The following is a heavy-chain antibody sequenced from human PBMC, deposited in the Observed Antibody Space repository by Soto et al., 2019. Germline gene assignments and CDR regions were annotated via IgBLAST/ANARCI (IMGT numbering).Heavy chain of an antibody. J-gene: IGHJ6*02. CDR3: ARERVAPAASLSGMDV. Sequence: NPSETLSLTCTVSGGSISSGGYYWSWIRQHPGKGLEWIGYIYYSGSTYYNPSLKSRVTISVDTSKNQFSLKLSSVTAADTAVYYCARERVAPAASLSGMDVWGQGTTVTVSS. V-gene: IGHV4-31*03. D-gene: IGHD2-2*01. CDR1: GGSISSGGYY. CDR2: IYYSGST.